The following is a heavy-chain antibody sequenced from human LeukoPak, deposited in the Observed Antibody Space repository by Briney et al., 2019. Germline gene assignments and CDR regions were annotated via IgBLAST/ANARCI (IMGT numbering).Heavy chain of an antibody. V-gene: IGHV4-39*07. Sequence: ASETLSLTCTVSGGSISSSSYYWGWIRQPPGKGLEWIGSIYYSGSTYYNPSLKSRVTISVDRSKNQFSLKLSSVTAADTAVYYCARGSEWELMRAFDIWGQGTMVTVSS. CDR1: GGSISSSSYY. D-gene: IGHD1-26*01. J-gene: IGHJ3*02. CDR3: ARGSEWELMRAFDI. CDR2: IYYSGST.